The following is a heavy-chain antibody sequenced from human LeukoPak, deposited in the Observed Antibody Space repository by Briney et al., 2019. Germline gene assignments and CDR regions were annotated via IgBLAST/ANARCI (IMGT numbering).Heavy chain of an antibody. J-gene: IGHJ6*03. CDR2: IYYSGST. V-gene: IGHV4-59*08. CDR3: AGVATIVVNYYYMDV. Sequence: PSGTLSLTCTVSGGSISSYYWSWIRQPPGKGLEWIGYIYYSGSTNYNPSLKSRVTISVDTSKNQFSLKLSSVTAADTAVYYCAGVATIVVNYYYMDVWGKGTTVTVSS. CDR1: GGSISSYY. D-gene: IGHD5-12*01.